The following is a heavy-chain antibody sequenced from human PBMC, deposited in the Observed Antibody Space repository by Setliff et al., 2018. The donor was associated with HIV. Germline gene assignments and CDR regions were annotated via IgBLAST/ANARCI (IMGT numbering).Heavy chain of an antibody. CDR3: ARHSGSGYYLIDP. CDR1: GGSISSSSYY. J-gene: IGHJ5*02. D-gene: IGHD3-22*01. CDR2: LYYRGTT. V-gene: IGHV4-39*01. Sequence: PSETLSLTCTVSGGSISSSSYYWGWIRQPPGKGPEWIGSLYYRGTTYYNPSLKSRVTISTGTSNNQFSLTLSSVTAADTAVYYCARHSGSGYYLIDPWGQGTLVTVSS.